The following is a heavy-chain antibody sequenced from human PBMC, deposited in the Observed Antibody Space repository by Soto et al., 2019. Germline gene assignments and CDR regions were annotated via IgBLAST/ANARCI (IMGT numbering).Heavy chain of an antibody. Sequence: QVQLVQSGAEVKKPGASVKVSCKASGYTFTSYDINWVRQDSGQGLEWMGWMNPNNGNTVYAEKFQGRVTMTRDTSMTTAYMDLSSLTSEDTATYYCVRVRSDSSWRQSGWFDPGGPGTLVNVSS. CDR1: GYTFTSYD. CDR3: VRVRSDSSWRQSGWFDP. CDR2: MNPNNGNT. J-gene: IGHJ5*02. D-gene: IGHD6-13*01. V-gene: IGHV1-8*01.